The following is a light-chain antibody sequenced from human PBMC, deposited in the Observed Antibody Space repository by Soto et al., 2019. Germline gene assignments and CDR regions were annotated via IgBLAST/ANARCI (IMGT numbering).Light chain of an antibody. J-gene: IGKJ2*01. CDR2: AAS. V-gene: IGKV1-39*01. Sequence: DIQMTQSPSSLSASVGDRVTITCRASQSISSYLNWYQQKPGKAPKLLIYAASSLQSVVPSRFSGSRSGTDFTLTISILQPEDFATYYCQQSYSTLYTFGQGTKLEIK. CDR3: QQSYSTLYT. CDR1: QSISSY.